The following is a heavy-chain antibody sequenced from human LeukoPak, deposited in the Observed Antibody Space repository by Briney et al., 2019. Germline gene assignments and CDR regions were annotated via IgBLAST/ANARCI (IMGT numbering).Heavy chain of an antibody. CDR1: GGFTSSYY. CDR3: ARVGHIAAAGTYDY. V-gene: IGHV4-59*01. Sequence: SETLSLTCTVSGGFTSSYYWSWIRQPPGKGLEWIGYISYSGSTYHNPSLKGRVTTSVDTSKNQFSLKLSSVTAADTAVYYCARVGHIAAAGTYDYWGQGTLVTVSS. CDR2: ISYSGST. J-gene: IGHJ4*02. D-gene: IGHD6-13*01.